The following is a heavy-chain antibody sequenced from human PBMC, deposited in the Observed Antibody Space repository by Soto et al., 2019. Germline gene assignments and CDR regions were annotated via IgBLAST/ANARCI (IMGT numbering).Heavy chain of an antibody. V-gene: IGHV1-69*01. J-gene: IGHJ6*02. Sequence: QVQLVQSGAEVKKPGSSVKASCKASGGTFSSYAISWVRQAPGQGLEWMGGIIPIFGTANYAQKFQGRVTITADESTSTAYMELSSLRSEDTAVYYCARGMKPVSGWLYYYGMDVWGQGTTVTVSS. CDR1: GGTFSSYA. D-gene: IGHD6-19*01. CDR3: ARGMKPVSGWLYYYGMDV. CDR2: IIPIFGTA.